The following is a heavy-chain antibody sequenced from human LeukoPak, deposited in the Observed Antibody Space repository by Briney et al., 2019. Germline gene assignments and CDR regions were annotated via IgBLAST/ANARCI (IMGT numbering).Heavy chain of an antibody. J-gene: IGHJ4*02. CDR3: ARDYPPD. CDR1: GFTFSKSW. V-gene: IGHV3-74*01. CDR2: INSDGKTT. Sequence: GGALRLSLADSGFTFSKSWVHWVRQAPGKGLVWVSRINSDGKTTTYADSVKGRFTISRDNAKNTLYLQMNSLSAEDTAVYYCARDYPPDWGXGTLVTVSA.